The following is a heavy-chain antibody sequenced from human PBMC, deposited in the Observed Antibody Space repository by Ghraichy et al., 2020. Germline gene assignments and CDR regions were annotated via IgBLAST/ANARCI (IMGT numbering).Heavy chain of an antibody. CDR3: ARDFASSAFGF. J-gene: IGHJ4*02. D-gene: IGHD3-3*02. CDR2: ISNDGTT. CDR1: GASITTSS. V-gene: IGHV4-59*01. Sequence: SETLSLTCTVSGASITTSSWNWIRQIPGKGLEWIGYISNDGTTNYNPSLKSRVTISIDTSRNQFYLNLNSVTAADTAVYFCARDFASSAFGFWGQGTLVPVSS.